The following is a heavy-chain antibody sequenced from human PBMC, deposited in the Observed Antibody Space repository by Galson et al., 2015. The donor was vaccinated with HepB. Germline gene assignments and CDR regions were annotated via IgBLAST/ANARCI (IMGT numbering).Heavy chain of an antibody. V-gene: IGHV3-30*04. CDR3: ARDRFPFGELYMDAFDI. D-gene: IGHD3-10*01. CDR1: GFTFSSYA. CDR2: ISYDGSNK. Sequence: SLRLSCAASGFTFSSYAMHWVRQAPGKGLEWVAVISYDGSNKYYADSVKGRFTISRDNSKNTLYLQMNSLRAEDTAVYYCARDRFPFGELYMDAFDIWGQGTMVTVSS. J-gene: IGHJ3*02.